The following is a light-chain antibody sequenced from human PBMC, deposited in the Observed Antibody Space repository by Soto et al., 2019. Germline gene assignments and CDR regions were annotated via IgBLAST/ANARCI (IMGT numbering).Light chain of an antibody. CDR1: QSISSW. CDR2: DAS. CDR3: LQDYNYPRT. Sequence: DIQMTQSPSTLSLSVGDRVTITCRASQSISSWLAWYQQKPGKAPKLLIYDASSLESGVPSRFSGSGSGTEFTLTITSLQPDDFATYYCLQDYNYPRTFGQGTKVDI. V-gene: IGKV1-5*01. J-gene: IGKJ1*01.